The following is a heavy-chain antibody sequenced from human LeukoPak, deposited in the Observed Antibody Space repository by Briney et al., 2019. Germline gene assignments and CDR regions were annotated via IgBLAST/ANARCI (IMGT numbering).Heavy chain of an antibody. V-gene: IGHV1-18*01. CDR3: ARGPRNDP. J-gene: IGHJ5*02. CDR1: GYTFTSYG. CDR2: ISAYNGNT. D-gene: IGHD1-14*01. Sequence: ASVKVSCKASGYTFTSYGISWVRQAPGQGLEWMGWISAYNGNTAYAQKFQGRVTMTRDTSISTAYMELSGLTSDDTAVYFCARGPRNDPWGQGTLVTVSS.